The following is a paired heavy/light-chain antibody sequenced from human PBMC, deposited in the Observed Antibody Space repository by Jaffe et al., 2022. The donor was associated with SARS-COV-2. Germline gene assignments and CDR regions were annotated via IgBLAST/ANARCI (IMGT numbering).Light chain of an antibody. CDR2: DAS. V-gene: IGKV1-33*01. CDR3: QQYDDLPRT. J-gene: IGKJ2*01. CDR1: QDISNY. Sequence: DIQMTQSPSSLSASVGDRVTITCQASQDISNYLNWYQQKPGKAPKLLIYDASILETGVPSRFRGSGSGTDFTFTISSLQPEDIATYYCQQYDDLPRTFGQGTKLQIK.
Heavy chain of an antibody. Sequence: EVQLVESGGGLVKPGGSLRLSCAASGFTFNHAWMTWVRQAPGKGLEWVGRIKSNTDGGTTDYAAPVKGRFTISRDDSENMLYLQLNSLKTEDTAVYYCTTGVGGATYRGYFYYAMDVWGQGTTVTVSS. CDR3: TTGVGGATYRGYFYYAMDV. V-gene: IGHV3-15*01. D-gene: IGHD1-26*01. J-gene: IGHJ6*02. CDR2: IKSNTDGGTT. CDR1: GFTFNHAW.